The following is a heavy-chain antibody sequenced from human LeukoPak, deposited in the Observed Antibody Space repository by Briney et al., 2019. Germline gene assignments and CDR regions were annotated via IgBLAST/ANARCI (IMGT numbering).Heavy chain of an antibody. V-gene: IGHV4-4*07. CDR3: ARDSGTTGEVKFDP. CDR2: IYTSGTI. Sequence: SETLSLTCTVSGGSISSYYWSWIRQPAGTALEWIGRIYTSGTITYNPSLKSRVTMSVDTSKNQFSLKLSSVTAAGTAVYYCARDSGTTGEVKFDPWGQGTLVTVSS. D-gene: IGHD3-10*01. J-gene: IGHJ5*02. CDR1: GGSISSYY.